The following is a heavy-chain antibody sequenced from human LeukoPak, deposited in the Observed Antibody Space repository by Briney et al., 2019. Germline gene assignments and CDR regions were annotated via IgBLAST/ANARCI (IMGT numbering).Heavy chain of an antibody. D-gene: IGHD3-3*01. CDR1: GGSISSGSYY. CDR3: ARDFGD. Sequence: SETLSLTCTVSGGSISSGSYYWSWIRQPAGKGLEWIGRISTSGSTNYNPSLKSRVIISVDMSKNQFSLKLSSVIAADTAVYYCARDFGDWGQGTLVTVSS. J-gene: IGHJ4*02. CDR2: ISTSGST. V-gene: IGHV4-61*02.